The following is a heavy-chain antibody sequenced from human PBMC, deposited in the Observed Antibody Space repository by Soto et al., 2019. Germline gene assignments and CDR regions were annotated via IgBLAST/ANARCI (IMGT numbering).Heavy chain of an antibody. Sequence: ASVKVSCKVSGYTLTNYAMHWVRQAPGQRLEWMGWINAGNGNTKYAQKFQGRVTITRDTSASTAYVELSSLRSEDTAVYYCARDHNLIQVDVTGWFTPWGQGTRVTVSS. CDR2: INAGNGNT. CDR1: GYTLTNYA. D-gene: IGHD5-18*01. CDR3: ARDHNLIQVDVTGWFTP. J-gene: IGHJ5*02. V-gene: IGHV1-3*01.